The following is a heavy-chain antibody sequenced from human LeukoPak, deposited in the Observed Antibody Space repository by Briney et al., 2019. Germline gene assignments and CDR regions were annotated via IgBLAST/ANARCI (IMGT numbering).Heavy chain of an antibody. J-gene: IGHJ5*02. CDR1: GGSISSYY. D-gene: IGHD3-10*01. Sequence: PSETLSLTCTVSGGSISSYYWSWIRQPAGQGLEWIGRIYTSGSTDYNPSLKSRLTLSVDTSKNQVSLRLSSVTAADTAVYYCARHSTPLWFGELGWFDPWGQGTLVTVSS. CDR3: ARHSTPLWFGELGWFDP. CDR2: IYTSGST. V-gene: IGHV4-4*07.